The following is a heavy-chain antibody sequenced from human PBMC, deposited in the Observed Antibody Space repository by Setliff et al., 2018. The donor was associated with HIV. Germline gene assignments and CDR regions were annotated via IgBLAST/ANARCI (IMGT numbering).Heavy chain of an antibody. D-gene: IGHD2-2*01. V-gene: IGHV1-69*13. J-gene: IGHJ3*02. CDR2: IIPIFGTA. CDR1: GGTFSSYA. Sequence: GASVKVSCKASGGTFSSYAISWVRQAPGQGLQWMGGIIPIFGTANYAQKFQGRVTITADESTSTAYMELSSLRSEDTAVYYCARDIGYCSSTSCYHAFDIWAQGTMVTVSS. CDR3: ARDIGYCSSTSCYHAFDI.